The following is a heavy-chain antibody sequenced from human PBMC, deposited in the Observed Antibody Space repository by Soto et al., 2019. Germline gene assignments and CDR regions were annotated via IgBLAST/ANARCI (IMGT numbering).Heavy chain of an antibody. J-gene: IGHJ5*02. D-gene: IGHD1-26*01. CDR2: VYYTGST. CDR1: GGSISSNY. CDR3: VKGGTSKFDP. Sequence: SETLSLTCTVSGGSISSNYWTWIRQPPGQGLEWIGYVYYTGSTNYNPSLKSRVTISVDTSKNHFSLELSSVTAADTAVYYCVKGGTSKFDPWGQGTLVTVSS. V-gene: IGHV4-59*01.